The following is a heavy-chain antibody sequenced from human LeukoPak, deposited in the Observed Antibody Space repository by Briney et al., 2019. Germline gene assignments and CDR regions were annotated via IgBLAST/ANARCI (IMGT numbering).Heavy chain of an antibody. CDR1: GGTFSSYA. V-gene: IGHV1-69*01. CDR2: IIPIFGTA. Sequence: SVKVSCKASGGTFSSYAISWVRQAPGQGLEWMGGIIPIFGTANYAQKFQGRVTITADESTSTAYMELSSLRSEDTAVYYCARTPGSLEGDFDYWGQGTLVTVSS. D-gene: IGHD3-3*01. J-gene: IGHJ4*02. CDR3: ARTPGSLEGDFDY.